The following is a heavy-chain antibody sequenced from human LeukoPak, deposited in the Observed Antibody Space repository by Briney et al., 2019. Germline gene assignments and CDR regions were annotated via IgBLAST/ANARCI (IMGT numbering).Heavy chain of an antibody. D-gene: IGHD1-26*01. J-gene: IGHJ6*02. Sequence: GGSLRLSCAASGFTFSSYEMNWVRQAPGKGLEWVSYISSSGSTIYYADSVKGRFTISRDNAKNSLYLQMNSLRAEDSAAYYCASVSGQWELRPYYYYYYGMDVWGQGTTVTVSS. CDR2: ISSSGSTI. CDR1: GFTFSSYE. V-gene: IGHV3-48*03. CDR3: ASVSGQWELRPYYYYYYGMDV.